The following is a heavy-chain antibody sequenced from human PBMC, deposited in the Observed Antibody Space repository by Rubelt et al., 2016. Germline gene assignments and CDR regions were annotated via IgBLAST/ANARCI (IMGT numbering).Heavy chain of an antibody. Sequence: QVQLVQSGAEVKKPGSSVKVSCKASGGTFSSYAISWVRQAPGQGLEWMGWISAYNGNTNYAQKLQCRVTRTTYTSTGTAYMELRSLSSDDTAVYYCARVRTFKAKEYYYYYGMDVWGQGTAVTVSS. D-gene: IGHD1-14*01. CDR3: ARVRTFKAKEYYYYYGMDV. CDR1: GGTFSSYA. J-gene: IGHJ6*02. V-gene: IGHV1-18*01. CDR2: ISAYNGNT.